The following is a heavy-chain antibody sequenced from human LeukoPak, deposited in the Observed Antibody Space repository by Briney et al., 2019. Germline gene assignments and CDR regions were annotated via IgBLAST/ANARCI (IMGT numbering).Heavy chain of an antibody. CDR1: GGSISSYY. CDR3: ARGAAWLRKFDY. Sequence: PSETLSLTCTVSGGSISSYYWSWIRQPPGKGLEWIGYIYYSGSTNYNPSLKSRVTISVDTSKNQFSLKLSSVTAADTAVYYCARGAAWLRKFDYWGQGTLVTVSS. V-gene: IGHV4-59*12. D-gene: IGHD5-12*01. CDR2: IYYSGST. J-gene: IGHJ4*02.